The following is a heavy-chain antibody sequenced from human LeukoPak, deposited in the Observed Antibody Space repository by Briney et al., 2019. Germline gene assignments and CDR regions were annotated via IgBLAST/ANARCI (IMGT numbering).Heavy chain of an antibody. CDR2: IKQDGSEK. V-gene: IGHV3-7*01. D-gene: IGHD3-10*01. J-gene: IGHJ6*03. CDR1: GFTFSSYA. Sequence: GGSLRLSCAASGFTFSSYAMHWVRQAPGKGLEWVANIKQDGSEKYYVDSVKGRFTISRDNAKNSLYLQMNSLRAEDTAVYYCARGGSGSYYYYYYYMDVWGKGTTVTISS. CDR3: ARGGSGSYYYYYYYMDV.